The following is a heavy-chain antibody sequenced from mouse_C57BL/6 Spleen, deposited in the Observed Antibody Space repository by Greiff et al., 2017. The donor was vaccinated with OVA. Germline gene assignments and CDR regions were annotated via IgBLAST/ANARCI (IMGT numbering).Heavy chain of an antibody. CDR2: ISSGGSYT. V-gene: IGHV5-6*01. CDR1: GFTFSSYG. Sequence: EVQRVESGGDLVKPGGSLKLSCAASGFTFSSYGMSWVRQTPDKRLEWVATISSGGSYTYYPDSVKGRFTISRDNAKNTLYLQMSSLKSEDTAMYYCARLRGGYAMDYWGQGTSVTVSS. CDR3: ARLRGGYAMDY. J-gene: IGHJ4*01.